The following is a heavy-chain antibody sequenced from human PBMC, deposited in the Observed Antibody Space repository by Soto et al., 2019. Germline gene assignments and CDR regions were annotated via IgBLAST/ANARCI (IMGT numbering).Heavy chain of an antibody. Sequence: GASWKVACKTSGYTFTSYSMHWVRQAPGQGLEWMGIINPSSGRTSYAQNFQGRVTMTSDTSTSIVYMEMSSLKSEDTAVYYCARDHNFGFILYAMDVWGQGTTVTVSS. J-gene: IGHJ6*02. V-gene: IGHV1-46*01. CDR2: INPSSGRT. CDR1: GYTFTSYS. D-gene: IGHD2-15*01. CDR3: ARDHNFGFILYAMDV.